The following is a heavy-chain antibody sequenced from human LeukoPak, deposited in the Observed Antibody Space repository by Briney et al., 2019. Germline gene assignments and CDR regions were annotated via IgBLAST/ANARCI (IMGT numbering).Heavy chain of an antibody. Sequence: SVKVSCKASGGTFSSYTISWVRQAPGQGLEWMGRIIPILGIADYAQKFQGRVTITADKSTSTAYMELSSLRSEDTAVYYCARDPDSDYGDYDGFDPWGQGTLVTVSS. J-gene: IGHJ5*02. V-gene: IGHV1-69*04. CDR2: IIPILGIA. D-gene: IGHD4-17*01. CDR1: GGTFSSYT. CDR3: ARDPDSDYGDYDGFDP.